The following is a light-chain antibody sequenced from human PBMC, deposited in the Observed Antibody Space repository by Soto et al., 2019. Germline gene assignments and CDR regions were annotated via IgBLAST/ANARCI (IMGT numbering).Light chain of an antibody. CDR2: EGF. J-gene: IGLJ1*01. CDR1: SSDVGGSGL. Sequence: QSALTQPASLSGSPGQSITISCTGTSSDVGGSGLVSWYQFHPGKAPKLLIFEGFKRPSGISNRFSGSKSGNTASLTISGLQSEDEADYYCISYTSDDVRYVFGTGTKLTVL. V-gene: IGLV2-14*02. CDR3: ISYTSDDVRYV.